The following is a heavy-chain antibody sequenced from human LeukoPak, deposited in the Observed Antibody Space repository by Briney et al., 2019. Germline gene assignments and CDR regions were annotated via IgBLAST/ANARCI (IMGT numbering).Heavy chain of an antibody. CDR3: ARENWNYDGGSDY. D-gene: IGHD1-7*01. V-gene: IGHV1-2*02. Sequence: ASVKVSCKASGYTFTGYYMHWVRQAPGQGLEWMGWINPNSGGTNYAQKFQGRVTMTRDTSISTAYMELSRLRSDDTAVYYCARENWNYDGGSDYWGQGTLVTVSS. CDR1: GYTFTGYY. CDR2: INPNSGGT. J-gene: IGHJ4*02.